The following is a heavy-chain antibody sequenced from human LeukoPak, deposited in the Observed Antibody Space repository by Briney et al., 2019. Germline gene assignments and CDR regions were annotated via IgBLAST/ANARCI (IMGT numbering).Heavy chain of an antibody. Sequence: GGSLRLSCAASGFTFSDHYMSWIRQAPGKGLEWVSYISSSGSTMYYGDSVKGRFTTSRDNAKNSLYLQMNSLRAEDTAMYYCAREVPYGLGSYPFDYWGRGTLVTASS. D-gene: IGHD3-10*01. J-gene: IGHJ4*02. CDR1: GFTFSDHY. CDR3: AREVPYGLGSYPFDY. V-gene: IGHV3-11*01. CDR2: ISSSGSTM.